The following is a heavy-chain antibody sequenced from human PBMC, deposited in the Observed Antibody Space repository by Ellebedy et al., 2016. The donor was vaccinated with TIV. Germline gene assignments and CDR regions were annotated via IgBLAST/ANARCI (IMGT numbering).Heavy chain of an antibody. Sequence: GESLKISCAASGFTFSRSWMHWVRQGPGKGLVWVSRINSDGSSTSYADSVKGRFTISRDNAKHTLYLQMSTLGAEDTAVYYCARGITGTTYGVDYWGQGTLVTVSS. CDR2: INSDGSST. J-gene: IGHJ4*02. CDR3: ARGITGTTYGVDY. D-gene: IGHD1-20*01. CDR1: GFTFSRSW. V-gene: IGHV3-74*01.